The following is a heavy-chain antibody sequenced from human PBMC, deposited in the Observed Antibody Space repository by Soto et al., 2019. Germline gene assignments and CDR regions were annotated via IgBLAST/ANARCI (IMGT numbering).Heavy chain of an antibody. J-gene: IGHJ6*02. CDR2: IIPIFGTA. V-gene: IGHV1-69*13. CDR3: ARYRYYYYGMDV. D-gene: IGHD1-26*01. CDR1: GGTFSSYA. Sequence: SVKVSCKASGGTFSSYAIRWVRQAPGQGLEWMGGIIPIFGTANYAQKFQGRVTITADESTSTAYMELSSLRSEDTAVYYCARYRYYYYGMDVWGQGTTVTVSS.